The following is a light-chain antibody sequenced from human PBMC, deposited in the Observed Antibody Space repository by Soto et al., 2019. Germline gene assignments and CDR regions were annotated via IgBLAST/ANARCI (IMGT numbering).Light chain of an antibody. Sequence: SVLTQPPSVSGAPGQRVTISCNASSSNIGAGYDVHWYQQLPGTVPKLLIYGNSNRPSGVPDRFSGSKSGTSASLAITGLQAEDEADYYCQSYDSSLSGWVFGGGTKLTVL. CDR3: QSYDSSLSGWV. J-gene: IGLJ3*02. CDR2: GNS. V-gene: IGLV1-40*01. CDR1: SSNIGAGYD.